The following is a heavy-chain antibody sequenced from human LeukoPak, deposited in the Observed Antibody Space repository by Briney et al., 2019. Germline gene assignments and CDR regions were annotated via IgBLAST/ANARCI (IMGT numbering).Heavy chain of an antibody. CDR3: AGDPLNYYDSSGYDYYYGMDV. D-gene: IGHD3-22*01. CDR1: GGSISSGGYY. CDR2: IYYSGST. V-gene: IGHV4-31*03. Sequence: SETLSLTCTVSGGSISSGGYYWSWIRQHPGKGLEWIGYIYYSGSTYYNPSLKSRVTISVDTSKNQFSLKLSSVTAADTAVYYCAGDPLNYYDSSGYDYYYGMDVWGQGTTVTVSS. J-gene: IGHJ6*02.